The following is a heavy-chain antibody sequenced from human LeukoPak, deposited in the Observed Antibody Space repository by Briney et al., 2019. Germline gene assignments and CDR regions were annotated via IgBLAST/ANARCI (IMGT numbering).Heavy chain of an antibody. J-gene: IGHJ4*02. V-gene: IGHV3-23*01. CDR2: ISGSGGRI. D-gene: IGHD1-26*01. CDR1: GFTLSSYA. Sequence: GGSLRLSCAASGFTLSSYAMSWVRQAPGKGLEWVSTISGSGGRIHYADSVKGRFTISRDNSKNTLYLQMNSLRAEDTAVYYCASLQWDLPTSWGYFDYWGQGTLVTVSS. CDR3: ASLQWDLPTSWGYFDY.